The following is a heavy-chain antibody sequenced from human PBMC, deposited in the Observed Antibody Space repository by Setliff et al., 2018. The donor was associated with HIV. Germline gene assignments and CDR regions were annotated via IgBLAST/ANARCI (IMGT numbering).Heavy chain of an antibody. D-gene: IGHD6-19*01. CDR2: INAGSGNT. J-gene: IGHJ4*02. V-gene: IGHV1-3*01. Sequence: ASVKVSCKASGYAFTSYSLHWVRQAPGQRLEWMGWINAGSGNTKYSQKFQGRVTITRDTSARTAYMELSSLRSEDTAVYYCARVFSGISGWFLFDYWGQGTLVTVSS. CDR3: ARVFSGISGWFLFDY. CDR1: GYAFTSYS.